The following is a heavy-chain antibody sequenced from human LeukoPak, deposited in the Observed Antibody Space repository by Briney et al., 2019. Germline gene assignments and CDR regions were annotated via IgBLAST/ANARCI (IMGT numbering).Heavy chain of an antibody. Sequence: ASVKVSCKASGGTFSSYAISWVRQAPGQGLEWMGGIIPIFGTANYAQKFQGRVTITADESTSTAYMELSRLRSDDTAVYYCARVLSPYDYVWGSYRAFFDYWGQGTLVTVSS. CDR1: GGTFSSYA. J-gene: IGHJ4*02. V-gene: IGHV1-69*13. CDR3: ARVLSPYDYVWGSYRAFFDY. CDR2: IIPIFGTA. D-gene: IGHD3-16*02.